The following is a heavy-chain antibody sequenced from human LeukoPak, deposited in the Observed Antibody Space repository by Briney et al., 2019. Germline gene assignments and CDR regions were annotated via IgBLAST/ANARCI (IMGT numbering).Heavy chain of an antibody. V-gene: IGHV3-64*01. J-gene: IGHJ4*02. CDR3: ARGGRYSSSPLDY. CDR2: INTNGGNT. D-gene: IGHD6-6*01. Sequence: GGSLRLSCAASGFTFSSYAMHWVRQAPGKGLEHVSAINTNGGNTYYANSVKGRFTISIDSSKNTLYLQMGSLRAEDMAVYYCARGGRYSSSPLDYWGQGTLVTVSS. CDR1: GFTFSSYA.